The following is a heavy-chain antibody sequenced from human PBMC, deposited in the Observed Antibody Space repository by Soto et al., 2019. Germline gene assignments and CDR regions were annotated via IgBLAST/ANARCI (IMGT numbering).Heavy chain of an antibody. J-gene: IGHJ6*04. CDR2: IRSKANSYAT. CDR1: GYTLSGSA. CDR3: TRRDSSGWYRGGWYYCGMNV. D-gene: IGHD6-19*01. Sequence: GGTLRLSCAVAGYTLSGSAIHWVRQASGKGLEWVGRIRSKANSYATAYAASVKGRFTISRDDSKNTAHLQMNSLKTEDTAVYYCTRRDSSGWYRGGWYYCGMNVWGKGNTVTVSS. V-gene: IGHV3-73*01.